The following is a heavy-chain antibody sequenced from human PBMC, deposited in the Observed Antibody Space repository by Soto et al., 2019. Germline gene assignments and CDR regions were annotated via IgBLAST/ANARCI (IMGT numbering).Heavy chain of an antibody. D-gene: IGHD3-22*01. CDR1: EYSFTGHY. Sequence: GASVKVSCKASEYSFTGHYLHWVRQAPGQGLEWMGWIDPKSGDTKYAPKFQDRVTMTRDTSISRAYMDLSSLRYDDTAVCYCARDYDKSGYDYFDPWGQGTLVTVSS. V-gene: IGHV1-2*02. CDR3: ARDYDKSGYDYFDP. J-gene: IGHJ5*02. CDR2: IDPKSGDT.